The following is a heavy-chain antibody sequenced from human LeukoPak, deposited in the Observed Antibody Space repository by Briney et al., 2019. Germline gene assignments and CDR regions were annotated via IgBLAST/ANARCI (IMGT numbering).Heavy chain of an antibody. CDR1: GYTFTSYY. CDR2: INPSGGST. D-gene: IGHD6-19*01. Sequence: ASVKVSCKASGYTFTSYYMHWVRQAPGQGLEWMGIINPSGGSTSYAQKFQGRVTMTRDTSTSTAYMELRSLRSDDTAVYYCARVRMSSGWPNDDAFDIWGQGTMVTVSS. V-gene: IGHV1-46*01. J-gene: IGHJ3*02. CDR3: ARVRMSSGWPNDDAFDI.